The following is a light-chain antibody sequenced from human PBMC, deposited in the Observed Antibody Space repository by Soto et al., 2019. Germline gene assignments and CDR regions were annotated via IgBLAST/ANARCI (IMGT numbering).Light chain of an antibody. CDR3: QQYGGVPYT. Sequence: EIVLTQSPATLSLSPGERATLSCRTSQTVSSYLAWSQQKVGLAPRLLIYGASSGATGIPDRFSGSGSGTDFTRTISRLEPEDFAIYYCQQYGGVPYTFGQGTKVDIK. V-gene: IGKV3-20*01. CDR1: QTVSSY. CDR2: GAS. J-gene: IGKJ2*01.